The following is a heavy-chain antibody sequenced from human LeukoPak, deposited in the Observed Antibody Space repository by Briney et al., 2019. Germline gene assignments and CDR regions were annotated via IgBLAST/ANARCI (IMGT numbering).Heavy chain of an antibody. CDR3: ARVIAVAGNYYFDY. Sequence: SETLSRTCTVSGGSSSSYYWSWIRQPAGKGLEWIGRIYTSGSTNYYPSLKSRVTMSVDTSKNQFSLKLSSVTAADTAVYYCARVIAVAGNYYFDYWGQGTLVTVSS. J-gene: IGHJ4*02. D-gene: IGHD6-19*01. V-gene: IGHV4-4*07. CDR2: IYTSGST. CDR1: GGSSSSYY.